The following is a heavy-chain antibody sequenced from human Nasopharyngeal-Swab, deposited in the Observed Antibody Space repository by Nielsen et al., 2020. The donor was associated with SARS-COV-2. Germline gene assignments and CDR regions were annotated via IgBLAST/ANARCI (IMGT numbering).Heavy chain of an antibody. J-gene: IGHJ4*02. CDR3: ARDLEMAGGLDY. D-gene: IGHD5-24*01. V-gene: IGHV3-66*01. CDR2: IYSGGST. CDR1: GFTVGSNY. Sequence: GGSLRLSCAASGFTVGSNYMSWVRQAPGKGLEWVSVIYSGGSTYYADSVKGRFTISRDNSKNTLYLQMNSLRAEDTAVYYCARDLEMAGGLDYWGQGTLVTGSS.